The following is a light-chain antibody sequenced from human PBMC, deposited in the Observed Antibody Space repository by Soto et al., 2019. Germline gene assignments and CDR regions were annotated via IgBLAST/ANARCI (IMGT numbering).Light chain of an antibody. CDR1: QSVSSSY. CDR2: GAS. J-gene: IGKJ1*01. Sequence: EIVLTQSPGTLSLSPGERATLSCRASQSVSSSYLAWYQQKPGQAPRLLIYGASSRATGIPDRFSGSGFGTDFTLTISRLEPEDFAVYYCQQYGSSAWTFGQGTKVDI. V-gene: IGKV3-20*01. CDR3: QQYGSSAWT.